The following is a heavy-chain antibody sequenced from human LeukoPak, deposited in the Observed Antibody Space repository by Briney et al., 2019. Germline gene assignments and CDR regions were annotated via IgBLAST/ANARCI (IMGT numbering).Heavy chain of an antibody. Sequence: SGGSLRLSCAASGFTFSSYSMNWVRQAPGKGLEWVSSISSSSSYIYYADSVKGRFTISRDNAKNSLYLQMNSLRAEDTAVYYCARGYSTPRNFNYWGQGTLVTVSS. CDR1: GFTFSSYS. J-gene: IGHJ4*02. V-gene: IGHV3-21*04. D-gene: IGHD5-12*01. CDR3: ARGYSTPRNFNY. CDR2: ISSSSSYI.